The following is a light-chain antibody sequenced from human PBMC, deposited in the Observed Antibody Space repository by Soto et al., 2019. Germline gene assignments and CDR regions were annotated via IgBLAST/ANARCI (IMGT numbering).Light chain of an antibody. J-gene: IGLJ2*01. CDR1: SSNIGDNS. Sequence: QSVLTQPPSMSAAPGQMVAISCSGTSSNIGDNSVSWYQHFPGTAPKVLIYDNNRRPSGIPDRFSGSKSGTSATLTIIGLQTGDEADYYCATWDDSLNGLVVFGGGTKLTVL. CDR2: DNN. V-gene: IGLV1-51*01. CDR3: ATWDDSLNGLVV.